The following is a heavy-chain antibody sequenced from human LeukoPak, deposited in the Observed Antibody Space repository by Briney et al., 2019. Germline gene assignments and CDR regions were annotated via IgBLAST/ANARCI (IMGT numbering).Heavy chain of an antibody. CDR3: ARRGYYYDSSHYYYSDY. V-gene: IGHV4-59*08. CDR1: GGSISTYY. Sequence: SETLSLTCTVSGGSISTYYWSWIRQPAGKGLEWIGSIYHSGSTNDNPSLKSRVTTSVDTSKNQFSLKLSSVTAADTAVYYCARRGYYYDSSHYYYSDYWGQGTLVTVSS. CDR2: IYHSGST. D-gene: IGHD3-22*01. J-gene: IGHJ4*02.